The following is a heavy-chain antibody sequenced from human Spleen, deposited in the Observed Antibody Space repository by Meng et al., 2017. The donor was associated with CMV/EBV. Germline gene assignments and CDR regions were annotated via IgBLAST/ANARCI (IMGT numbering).Heavy chain of an antibody. D-gene: IGHD2-2*01. CDR3: ARMIGYCSSTNCFEYYFDY. CDR1: GYDFTNYW. J-gene: IGHJ4*02. V-gene: IGHV5-51*01. CDR2: IYPGDSDT. Sequence: GESLKISCKTSGYDFTNYWIGWVRQMPDKRLEWIGIIYPGDSDTRYSPSFEGQVTISADRSVSIAYLQWSGLKASDTAMYFCARMIGYCSSTNCFEYYFDYWGQGTLVTVSS.